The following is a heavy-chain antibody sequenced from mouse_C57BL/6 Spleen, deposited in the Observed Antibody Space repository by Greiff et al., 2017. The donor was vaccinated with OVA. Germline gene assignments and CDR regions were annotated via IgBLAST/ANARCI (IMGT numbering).Heavy chain of an antibody. CDR3: ARLIYDGYYFDY. Sequence: EVQLQQSGGGLVQPGGSLKLSCAASGIDFSRYWMSWVRRAPGKGLEWIGEINPDSSTINYAPSLKDKFIISRDNAKNTLYLQMSKVRSEDTALYYCARLIYDGYYFDYWGQGTTLTVSS. CDR2: INPDSSTI. J-gene: IGHJ2*01. V-gene: IGHV4-1*01. D-gene: IGHD2-3*01. CDR1: GIDFSRYW.